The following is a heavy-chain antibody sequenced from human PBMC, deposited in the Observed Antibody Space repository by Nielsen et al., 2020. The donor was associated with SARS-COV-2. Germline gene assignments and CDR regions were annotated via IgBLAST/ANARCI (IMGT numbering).Heavy chain of an antibody. CDR1: GFAFRYYV. CDR3: TRAPYSSGDFDF. CDR2: IWYDGSEI. V-gene: IGHV3-33*08. Sequence: GESLKISCEVSGFAFRYYVMHRVRQAPGKGLEWLAVIWYDGSEIYYADSVNGRFTISRDTSKNTLYLQMNSLRVEDTAVYYCTRAPYSSGDFDFWGQGTLVTVSS. J-gene: IGHJ4*02. D-gene: IGHD6-25*01.